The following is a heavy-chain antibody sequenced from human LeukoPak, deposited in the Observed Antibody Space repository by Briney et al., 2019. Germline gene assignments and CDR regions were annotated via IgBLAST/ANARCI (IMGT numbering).Heavy chain of an antibody. J-gene: IGHJ4*02. CDR3: ARGRPLLRYFDWLSPAYYFDY. Sequence: GASVKVSCKASGYTFTSYDVNWVRQATGQGLEWMGWMNPNSGNTGYAQKFQGRVTMTRNTSISTAYMELSSLRSEDTAVYYCARGRPLLRYFDWLSPAYYFDYWGQGTLVTVSS. V-gene: IGHV1-8*01. CDR1: GYTFTSYD. CDR2: MNPNSGNT. D-gene: IGHD3-9*01.